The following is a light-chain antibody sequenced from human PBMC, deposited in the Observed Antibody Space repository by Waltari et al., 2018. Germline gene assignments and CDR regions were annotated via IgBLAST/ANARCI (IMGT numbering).Light chain of an antibody. CDR2: STN. J-gene: IGLJ3*02. V-gene: IGLV8-61*01. Sequence: QTVVTQEPSFSVSPGGTVTLTCRLSSGSVSTTYYPSWYQQTPGQAPRTLIYSTNIRSSGVPDRFSGSILGNKAALIITGAQAVDASDYYCLLYMPSGDWLFGGGTKLTVL. CDR3: LLYMPSGDWL. CDR1: SGSVSTTYY.